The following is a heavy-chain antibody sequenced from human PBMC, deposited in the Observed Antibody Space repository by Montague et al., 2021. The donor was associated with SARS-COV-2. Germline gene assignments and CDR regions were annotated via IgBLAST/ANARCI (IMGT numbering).Heavy chain of an antibody. J-gene: IGHJ5*02. CDR3: ARARVVVPTTRNWFDP. D-gene: IGHD2-2*01. Sequence: SETLSLTCAVYGGSFSGYYWSWIRQPPGKGLEWIGEINHSGSTNHTPSLKSRVATSVDTSKNQLSLKLSSVTAADTAVYYCARARVVVPTTRNWFDPWGQGTLVTVSS. V-gene: IGHV4-34*01. CDR2: INHSGST. CDR1: GGSFSGYY.